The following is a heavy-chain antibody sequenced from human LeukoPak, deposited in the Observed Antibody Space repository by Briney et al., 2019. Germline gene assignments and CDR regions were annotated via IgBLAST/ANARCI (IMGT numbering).Heavy chain of an antibody. Sequence: ASVKVSCKASGYTFTGYFMRWVRQAPGQGLEWMGRIILNSGGSNFAQSFQGRVTMTRDTSISTTYMELSSLKSDDTAVYYCARGSYSGYDIDYWGQGTLVTVSS. CDR3: ARGSYSGYDIDY. J-gene: IGHJ4*02. D-gene: IGHD5-12*01. V-gene: IGHV1-2*06. CDR2: IILNSGGS. CDR1: GYTFTGYF.